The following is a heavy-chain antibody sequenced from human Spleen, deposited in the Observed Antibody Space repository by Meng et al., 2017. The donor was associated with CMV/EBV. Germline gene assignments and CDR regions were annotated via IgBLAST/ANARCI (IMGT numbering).Heavy chain of an antibody. Sequence: MHWVRQAPGKGLEWVAVIWYDGSNKYYADSVKGRFTISRDNSKSTLYLQMNSLRAEDTAVYYCAKSGPVVVPAAPPHQLELRDAFDIWGQGTMVTVSS. CDR2: IWYDGSNK. D-gene: IGHD2-2*01. V-gene: IGHV3-33*06. J-gene: IGHJ3*02. CDR3: AKSGPVVVPAAPPHQLELRDAFDI.